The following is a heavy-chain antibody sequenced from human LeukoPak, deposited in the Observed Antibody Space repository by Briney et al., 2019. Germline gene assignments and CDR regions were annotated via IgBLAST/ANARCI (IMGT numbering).Heavy chain of an antibody. CDR2: ISSSSSYI. D-gene: IGHD6-13*01. V-gene: IGHV3-21*01. CDR3: AREMKALAAAAADY. J-gene: IGHJ4*02. CDR1: GLTFSSYS. Sequence: GGPLRLSCAASGLTFSSYSMNWVRQAPGKGLEWVSSISSSSSYIYYADSVKGRFTISRDNAKNSLYLQMNSLRAEDTAVYYCAREMKALAAAAADYWGQGTLVTVSS.